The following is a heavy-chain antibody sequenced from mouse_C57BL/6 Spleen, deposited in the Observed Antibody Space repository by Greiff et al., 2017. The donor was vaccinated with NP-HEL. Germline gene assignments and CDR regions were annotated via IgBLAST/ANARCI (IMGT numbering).Heavy chain of an antibody. Sequence: VQLQQPGAELVRPGSSVKLSCKASGYTFTSYWMHWVKQRPIQGLEWIGNIDPSDSETHYNQKFKDKATLTVDKSSSTAYMQLSSLTSEDSAVYYCARRHYYGSSRYFDVWGTGTTVTVSS. D-gene: IGHD1-1*01. CDR3: ARRHYYGSSRYFDV. J-gene: IGHJ1*03. CDR1: GYTFTSYW. V-gene: IGHV1-52*01. CDR2: IDPSDSET.